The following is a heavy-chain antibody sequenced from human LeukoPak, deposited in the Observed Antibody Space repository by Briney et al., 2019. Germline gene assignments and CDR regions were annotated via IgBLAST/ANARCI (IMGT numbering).Heavy chain of an antibody. CDR2: INHSGST. CDR3: ARLTVTTNYYYYGMDV. J-gene: IGHJ6*02. CDR1: GGSFSGYY. Sequence: SETLSLTCAVYGGSFSGYYWSWLRQTPGKGLEWIGEINHSGSTNYNPSLKSRVTISVDSSKNQFSLKLSSVTAADTAVYYCARLTVTTNYYYYGMDVWGQGTTVTVPS. V-gene: IGHV4-34*01. D-gene: IGHD4-17*01.